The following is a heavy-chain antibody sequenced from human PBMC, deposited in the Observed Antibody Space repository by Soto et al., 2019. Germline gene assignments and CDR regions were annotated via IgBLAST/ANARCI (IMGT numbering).Heavy chain of an antibody. CDR2: IDPSDSST. Sequence: PGESLKICCNCSGYTFTSDWITWVRQMPGKGLEWMGRIDPSDSSTNYNPSFQGHVTISTDKSISTAHLQWSSLKVSDTAMYYCAAAGYTYSYHFDHWGQGTQVTVSS. J-gene: IGHJ4*02. CDR1: GYTFTSDW. CDR3: AAAGYTYSYHFDH. D-gene: IGHD5-18*01. V-gene: IGHV5-10-1*01.